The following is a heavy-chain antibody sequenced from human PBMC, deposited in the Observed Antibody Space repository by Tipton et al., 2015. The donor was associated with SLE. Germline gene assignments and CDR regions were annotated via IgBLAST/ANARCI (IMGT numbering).Heavy chain of an antibody. J-gene: IGHJ2*01. Sequence: SLRLSYAASGFTFSSYSMNWVRQAPGKGPEWVSSISSSSSYIYYADSVKGRFTISRDNAKNSLYLQMNSLRAEDTAVYYCMTSEPPVYFDLWGRGTLVTVSS. CDR1: GFTFSSYS. CDR3: MTSEPPVYFDL. V-gene: IGHV3-21*01. CDR2: ISSSSSYI. D-gene: IGHD1-14*01.